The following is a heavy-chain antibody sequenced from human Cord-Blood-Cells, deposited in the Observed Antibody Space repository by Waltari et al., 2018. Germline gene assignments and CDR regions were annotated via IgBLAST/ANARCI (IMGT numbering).Heavy chain of an antibody. CDR3: ARGPHYYYYMDV. CDR2: IIPIFGTA. CDR1: SYA. V-gene: IGHV1-69*01. Sequence: SYAISWVRQAPGQGLEWMGGIIPIFGTANYAQKFQGRVTITADESTSTAYMELSSLRSEDTAVYYWARGPHYYYYMDVWGKGTTVTVSS. J-gene: IGHJ6*03.